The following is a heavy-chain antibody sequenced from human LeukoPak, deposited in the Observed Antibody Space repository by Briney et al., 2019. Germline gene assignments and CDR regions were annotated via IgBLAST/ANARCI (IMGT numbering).Heavy chain of an antibody. Sequence: GGSLRLSCAASGFTFSIYSMNWAPQAPGKGLERVSSISSSSSYIYYADSVKGRFTISRDNAKNSLYLQMNSLRAEDTAVYYCARGPPSAYCGDDCYWYFDLWGRGTLITVSS. CDR1: GFTFSIYS. CDR3: ARGPPSAYCGDDCYWYFDL. J-gene: IGHJ2*01. V-gene: IGHV3-21*01. CDR2: ISSSSSYI. D-gene: IGHD2-21*02.